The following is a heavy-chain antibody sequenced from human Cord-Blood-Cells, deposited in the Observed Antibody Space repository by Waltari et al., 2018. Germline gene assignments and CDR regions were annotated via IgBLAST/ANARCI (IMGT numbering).Heavy chain of an antibody. V-gene: IGHV4-39*01. CDR3: ARLNWNYAFDI. Sequence: QLQLQESGPGLVKPSQTLSLTCTVAGGSISSSRYSWGRIRQPPGKGLEWIGSIYYSGSTYYNPSLKSRVTISVDTSKNQFSLKLSSVTAADTAVYYCARLNWNYAFDIWGQGTMVTVSS. CDR2: IYYSGST. CDR1: GGSISSSRYS. D-gene: IGHD1-7*01. J-gene: IGHJ3*02.